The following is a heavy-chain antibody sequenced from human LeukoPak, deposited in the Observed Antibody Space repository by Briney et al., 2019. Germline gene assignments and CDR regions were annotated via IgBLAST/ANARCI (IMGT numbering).Heavy chain of an antibody. J-gene: IGHJ4*02. V-gene: IGHV3-23*01. CDR1: EFTFSNYG. Sequence: GGSLRLSCAASEFTFSNYGMNWVRQAPGQGLEWVSGISASGASTYYADSVKGRFTISRDNSKNTLYLQMNSLRAEDTAVYYCARDCRDGYNCGDYWGQGTLVTVSS. D-gene: IGHD5-24*01. CDR2: ISASGAST. CDR3: ARDCRDGYNCGDY.